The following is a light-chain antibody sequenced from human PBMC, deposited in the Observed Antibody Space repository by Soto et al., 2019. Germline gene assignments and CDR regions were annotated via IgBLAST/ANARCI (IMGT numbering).Light chain of an antibody. V-gene: IGLV2-11*01. CDR2: DVN. CDR3: CSYAGSYTEV. Sequence: QSALTQPRSVSGSPGQSVTISCTGTSSDVGYYNYVSWYQQHPGKAPKLVIYDVNKRPSGVPDRFSGSKSVNTASLTISGLQAEDEADYYCCSYAGSYTEVFGGGTQLTVL. J-gene: IGLJ7*01. CDR1: SSDVGYYNY.